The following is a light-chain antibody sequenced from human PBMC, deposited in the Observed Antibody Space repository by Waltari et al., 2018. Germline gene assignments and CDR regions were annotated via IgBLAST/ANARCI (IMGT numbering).Light chain of an antibody. CDR2: TAS. CDR1: QGIYNY. J-gene: IGKJ1*01. Sequence: DIQMTQSPSSLSASVGDRVTITCRASQGIYNYLAWYQQKPGKVPKLLIYTASTLQSGVPSRFSGSGSGTDFTLKISRVEAEDVGVYYCMQALQTPRTFGQGTKVEIK. CDR3: MQALQTPRT. V-gene: IGKV1-27*01.